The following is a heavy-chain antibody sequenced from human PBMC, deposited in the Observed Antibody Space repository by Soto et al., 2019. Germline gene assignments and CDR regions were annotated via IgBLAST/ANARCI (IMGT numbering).Heavy chain of an antibody. V-gene: IGHV4-31*03. CDR3: ARGVGTANDY. D-gene: IGHD5-18*01. CDR2: IYYSGST. CDR1: GGSISSGGYY. Sequence: SETLSLTCTVSGGSISSGGYYWSCIRQHPGKGLEWIGYIYYSGSTYYNPSLKSRVTISVDTSKNQFSLKLSSVTAADTAVYYCARGVGTANDYWGQGTLVTVSS. J-gene: IGHJ4*02.